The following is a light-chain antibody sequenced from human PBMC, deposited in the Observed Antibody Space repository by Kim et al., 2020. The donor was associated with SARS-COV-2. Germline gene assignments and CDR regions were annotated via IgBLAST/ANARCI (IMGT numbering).Light chain of an antibody. Sequence: QSALTQPASVSGSPGQSITISCTGNSSDVGSYNLVSWYQQHPGKAPKLMIYEVSKRPSGVSNRFSGSKSGNTASLTISGLQAEDEADYYCCSYAGSFRVFGGGTQLTVL. CDR1: SSDVGSYNL. J-gene: IGLJ2*01. CDR3: CSYAGSFRV. V-gene: IGLV2-23*02. CDR2: EVS.